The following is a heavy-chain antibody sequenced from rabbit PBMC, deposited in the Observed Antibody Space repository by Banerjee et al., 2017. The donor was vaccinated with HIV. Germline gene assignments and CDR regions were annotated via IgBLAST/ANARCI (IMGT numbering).Heavy chain of an antibody. CDR3: ARDNGSGDYIDVYFDL. V-gene: IGHV1S7*01. CDR2: IDPIFGST. D-gene: IGHD1-1*01. CDR1: GFDFSSYY. J-gene: IGHJ4*01. Sequence: QLKETGGGLVQPGGSLTLSCKASGFDFSSYYMSWVRQAPGKGLEWIGYIDPIFGSTYYASWVNGRFTISSHNAQNTLYLQLNSLTAADTATYFCARDNGSGDYIDVYFDLWGQGTLVTVS.